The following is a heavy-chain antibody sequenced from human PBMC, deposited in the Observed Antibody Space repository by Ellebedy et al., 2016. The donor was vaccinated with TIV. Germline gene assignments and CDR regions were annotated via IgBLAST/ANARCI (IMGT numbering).Heavy chain of an antibody. CDR1: GFTFSSYS. D-gene: IGHD3-22*01. J-gene: IGHJ3*02. Sequence: GESLKISXAASGFTFSSYSMNWVRQAPGKGLEWVSYISSSSSTIYYADSVKGRFTISRDNAKNSLYLQMNSLRAEDTAVYYCARLLTHDSSLPDAFDIWGQGTMVTVSS. CDR2: ISSSSSTI. V-gene: IGHV3-48*04. CDR3: ARLLTHDSSLPDAFDI.